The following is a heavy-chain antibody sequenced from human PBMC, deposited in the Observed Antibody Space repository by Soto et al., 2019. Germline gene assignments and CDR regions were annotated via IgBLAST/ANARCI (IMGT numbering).Heavy chain of an antibody. Sequence: SETLSLTCAVYGGSFSGYYWSWIRQPPGKGLEWIGEINHSGSTNYNPSLKSRVTISVDTSKNQFSLKLSSVTAADTAVYYCARTKNYGDYLPFDYWGQGTLVTVSS. J-gene: IGHJ4*02. CDR1: GGSFSGYY. D-gene: IGHD4-17*01. V-gene: IGHV4-34*01. CDR3: ARTKNYGDYLPFDY. CDR2: INHSGST.